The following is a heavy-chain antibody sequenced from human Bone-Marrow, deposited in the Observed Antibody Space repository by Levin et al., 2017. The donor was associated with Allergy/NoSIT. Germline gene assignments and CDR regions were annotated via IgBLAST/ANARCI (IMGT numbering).Heavy chain of an antibody. CDR2: IYPGNSET. D-gene: IGHD2-8*01. CDR1: GYSFPLYW. V-gene: IGHV5-51*01. Sequence: GESLKISCKGSGYSFPLYWVAWVRQKPGKGLEWMGRIYPGNSETSYSPSFQGQVTISADTSITTAYLQWSSLKASDSAMYYCAIQGYCTTSNCYVDHWGQGTLVNVSS. J-gene: IGHJ5*02. CDR3: AIQGYCTTSNCYVDH.